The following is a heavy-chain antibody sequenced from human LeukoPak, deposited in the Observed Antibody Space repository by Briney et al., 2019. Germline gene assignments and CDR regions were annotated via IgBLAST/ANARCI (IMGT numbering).Heavy chain of an antibody. CDR3: ARGSGSSNSLYYDYYMDV. D-gene: IGHD4-23*01. CDR2: INHSGST. J-gene: IGHJ6*03. CDR1: GGSFSGYY. Sequence: SETLSLTCAVYGGSFSGYYWSWIRQPPGKGLEWIGEINHSGSTNYNPSLKSRVTISVDTSKNQFSLKLSSVTAADTAVYYCARGSGSSNSLYYDYYMDVWGKGTTVTVSS. V-gene: IGHV4-34*01.